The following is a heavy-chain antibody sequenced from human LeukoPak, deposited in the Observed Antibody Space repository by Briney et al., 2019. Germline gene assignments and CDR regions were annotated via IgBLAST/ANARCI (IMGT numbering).Heavy chain of an antibody. CDR2: INHSGST. CDR1: GGSFSGYY. CDR3: ARGERGYSYATGYYYYMDV. Sequence: SETLSLTCAVYGGSFSGYYWSWIRQPPGKGLEWIGEINHSGSTNYNPSLKSRVTISVDTSKNQFSLKLSSVTAADTAVYYCARGERGYSYATGYYYYMDVWGKGTTVTVFS. D-gene: IGHD5-18*01. J-gene: IGHJ6*03. V-gene: IGHV4-34*01.